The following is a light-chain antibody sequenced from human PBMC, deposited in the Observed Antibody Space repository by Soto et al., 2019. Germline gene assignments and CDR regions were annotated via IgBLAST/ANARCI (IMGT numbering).Light chain of an antibody. CDR2: GNN. Sequence: QSVLTQPPSVSGAPGQTITISCTGSSSNIGAPYDVHWYQHLPGTAPKLLIYGNNNRPSGVPDRFSGSKSGTSASLAITGLQAEDEADSSCQSYDSRLRGSVFGGGTKLTVL. CDR3: QSYDSRLRGSV. V-gene: IGLV1-40*01. J-gene: IGLJ2*01. CDR1: SSNIGAPYD.